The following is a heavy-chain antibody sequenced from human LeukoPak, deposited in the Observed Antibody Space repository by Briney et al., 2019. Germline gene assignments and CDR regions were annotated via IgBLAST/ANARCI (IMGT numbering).Heavy chain of an antibody. V-gene: IGHV1-46*01. CDR2: IIPSGGST. CDR3: ARDLLVSGGLVLRLGKNWFDP. J-gene: IGHJ5*02. CDR1: GYTFTSYY. D-gene: IGHD6-19*01. Sequence: ASVKVSCKASGYTFTSYYMHWVRQAPGQGLEWMGIIIPSGGSTSYAQKFQGRVTMTRGTSTSTVYMELSSLRSEDTAVYYCARDLLVSGGLVLRLGKNWFDPWGQGTLVTVSS.